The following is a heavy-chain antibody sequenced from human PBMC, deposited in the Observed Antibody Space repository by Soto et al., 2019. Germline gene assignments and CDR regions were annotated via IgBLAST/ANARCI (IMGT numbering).Heavy chain of an antibody. V-gene: IGHV2-5*02. D-gene: IGHD3-3*01. CDR3: AHRVLRTVFGLVTTTAIYFDF. Sequence: QITLNESGPTVVRPTETLTLTCRFSGFSLTTSGVGVGWIRQSPGKAPEWLALIFWADDKRFSASLQSRLTIPKDTSKNRVVLRVPDLVPTDTATYYCAHRVLRTVFGLVTTTAIYFDFWGQGTPVAVSS. CDR1: GFSLTTSGVG. J-gene: IGHJ4*02. CDR2: IFWADDK.